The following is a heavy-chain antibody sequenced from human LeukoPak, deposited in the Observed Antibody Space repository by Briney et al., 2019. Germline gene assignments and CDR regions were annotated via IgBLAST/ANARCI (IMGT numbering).Heavy chain of an antibody. CDR3: AKDYPLFDY. Sequence: GGALRLSCAASGFTFSSYGMHWVRQAPGRGLEGVAFIRYDGSNKYYADSVEGRFTISRDNSKNTLYLQMNSLRAEDTAVYYCAKDYPLFDYWGQGTLVTVSS. J-gene: IGHJ4*02. CDR2: IRYDGSNK. V-gene: IGHV3-30*02. CDR1: GFTFSSYG.